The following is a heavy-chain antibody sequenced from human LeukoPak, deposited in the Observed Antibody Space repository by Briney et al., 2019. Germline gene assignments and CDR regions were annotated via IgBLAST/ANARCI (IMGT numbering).Heavy chain of an antibody. Sequence: GGSLRLSCAASGFTFSSYGMHWVRQAPGKGLGWVAFVRYDGSNQYYADSVKGRFTISRDNSKNTLYLQMNSLRAEDTAVYYCAKDAGLHTPYYFDYWGQGTLVTVSS. CDR1: GFTFSSYG. CDR2: VRYDGSNQ. V-gene: IGHV3-30*02. J-gene: IGHJ4*02. D-gene: IGHD5-24*01. CDR3: AKDAGLHTPYYFDY.